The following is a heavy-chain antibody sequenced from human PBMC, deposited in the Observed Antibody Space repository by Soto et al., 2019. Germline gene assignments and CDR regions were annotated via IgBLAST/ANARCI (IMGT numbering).Heavy chain of an antibody. Sequence: PGGSLRLSCVASGFAVSSSYMGWVRQAPGKGLDWVSTIYTPGSTYYADSVKGRFTLSRDNSRNTVYLQMNSLRADDTAVYYCARGLVGSTTALDYWGQGTLVTVSS. CDR1: GFAVSSSY. CDR2: IYTPGST. D-gene: IGHD1-26*01. J-gene: IGHJ4*02. CDR3: ARGLVGSTTALDY. V-gene: IGHV3-53*01.